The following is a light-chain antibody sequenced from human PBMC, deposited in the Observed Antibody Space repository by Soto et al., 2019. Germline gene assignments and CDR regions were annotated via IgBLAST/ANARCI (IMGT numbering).Light chain of an antibody. CDR3: QQYGNSPIT. CDR1: QSVSSY. CDR2: GTS. Sequence: DIVMTQYPSPLSLTRGERTTLSCRASQSVSSYLAWYQQKPGQAPRLLIYGTSSRATGIPDRFSGSGSGTDFTLTISSLEPEDFAVYYCQQYGNSPITFGQRTRLEVK. V-gene: IGKV3-20*01. J-gene: IGKJ5*01.